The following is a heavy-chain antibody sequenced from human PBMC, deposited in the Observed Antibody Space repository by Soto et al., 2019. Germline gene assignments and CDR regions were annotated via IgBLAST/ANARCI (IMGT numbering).Heavy chain of an antibody. CDR3: ARDSIRDFWSGPSGMDV. Sequence: LRLSCAASGFTFSSYSMNWVRQAPGKGLEWVSSISSSSSYIYYADSVKGRFTISRDNAKNSLYLQMNSLRAEDTAVYYCARDSIRDFWSGPSGMDVWGQGTTVTVSS. CDR2: ISSSSSYI. J-gene: IGHJ6*02. D-gene: IGHD3-3*01. CDR1: GFTFSSYS. V-gene: IGHV3-21*01.